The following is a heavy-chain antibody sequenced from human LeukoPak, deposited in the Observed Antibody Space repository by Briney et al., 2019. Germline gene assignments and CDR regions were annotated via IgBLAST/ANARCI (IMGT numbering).Heavy chain of an antibody. CDR3: AREGRGYSFSEYYYYGMDV. CDR1: GGTFSSYA. J-gene: IGHJ6*02. Sequence: ASVKVSCKASGGTFSSYAISWVRQAPGQGLEWMGGIIPIFGTANYAQKFQGRVTTTADESTSTAYMELSSLRSEDTAVYYCAREGRGYSFSEYYYYGMDVWGQGTTVTVSS. CDR2: IIPIFGTA. D-gene: IGHD5-18*01. V-gene: IGHV1-69*13.